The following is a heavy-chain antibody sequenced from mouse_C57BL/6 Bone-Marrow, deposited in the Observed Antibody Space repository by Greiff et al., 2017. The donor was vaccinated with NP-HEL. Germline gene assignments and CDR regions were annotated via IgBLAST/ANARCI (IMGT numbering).Heavy chain of an antibody. V-gene: IGHV1-55*01. D-gene: IGHD2-5*01. CDR2: IYPGSGST. CDR3: ASPYSNYAMDY. CDR1: GYTFTSYW. Sequence: QVQLQQPGAELVKPGASVKMSCKASGYTFTSYWITWVKQRPGQGLEWIGDIYPGSGSTNYNEKFRSKATLTVDTSSSTAYMQLSSLTSEDSAVYYCASPYSNYAMDYWGQGTSVTVSS. J-gene: IGHJ4*01.